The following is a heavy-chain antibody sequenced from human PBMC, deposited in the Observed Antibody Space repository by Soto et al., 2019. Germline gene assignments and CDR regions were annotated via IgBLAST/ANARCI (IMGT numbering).Heavy chain of an antibody. J-gene: IGHJ4*02. Sequence: DSPSLKSRLTITKDTSKNQVVLTMTNMDPVDTATYYCAHSTDIVPSRYFDYWGQGTLVTVSS. D-gene: IGHD2-8*01. CDR3: AHSTDIVPSRYFDY. V-gene: IGHV2-5*01.